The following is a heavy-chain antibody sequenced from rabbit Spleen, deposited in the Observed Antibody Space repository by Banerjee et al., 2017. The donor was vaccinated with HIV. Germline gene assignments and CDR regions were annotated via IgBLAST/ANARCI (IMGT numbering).Heavy chain of an antibody. D-gene: IGHD4-1*01. Sequence: QELVESGGGLVQPGGSLKLSCKASRFDFSTYSMSWVRQAPGKGLEWIGYIVPIFGVTYYANWVNGRFTISSHNAQNTLYLQLNSLTAADTATYFCARDLAGVIGWNFGWWGPGTLVTVS. CDR2: IVPIFGVT. CDR3: ARDLAGVIGWNFGW. J-gene: IGHJ4*01. CDR1: RFDFSTYS. V-gene: IGHV1S7*01.